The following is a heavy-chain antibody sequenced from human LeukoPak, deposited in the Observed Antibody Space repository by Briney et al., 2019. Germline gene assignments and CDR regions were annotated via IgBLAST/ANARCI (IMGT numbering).Heavy chain of an antibody. CDR2: IIPIFGTA. V-gene: IGHV1-69*13. J-gene: IGHJ4*02. CDR1: GGTFSSYA. D-gene: IGHD6-19*01. CDR3: ARDSSGWGNQKFDY. Sequence: SVKVSCTASGGTFSSYAISWVRQAPGQGLEWMGGIIPIFGTANHAQKFQGRVTITADESTSTAYMELSSLRSEDTAVYYCARDSSGWGNQKFDYWGQGTLVTVSS.